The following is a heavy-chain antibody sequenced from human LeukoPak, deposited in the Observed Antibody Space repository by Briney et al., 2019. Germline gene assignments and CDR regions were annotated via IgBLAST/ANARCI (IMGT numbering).Heavy chain of an antibody. J-gene: IGHJ4*02. D-gene: IGHD3-22*01. Sequence: GGSLRLSCAASGFTFSSYAMSWVRQAPGKGLEWVSSISTSSSYIYYADSVKGRFTISRDNAKNSLYLQMNTLRAEDTAVYYCAREYGSSGYCYDYWGQGTLVTVSS. CDR1: GFTFSSYA. CDR3: AREYGSSGYCYDY. CDR2: ISTSSSYI. V-gene: IGHV3-21*01.